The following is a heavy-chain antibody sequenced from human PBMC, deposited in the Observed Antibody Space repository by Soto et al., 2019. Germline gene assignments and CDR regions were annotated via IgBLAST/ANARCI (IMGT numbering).Heavy chain of an antibody. J-gene: IGHJ6*02. D-gene: IGHD4-17*01. Sequence: ASVKVSCKASGYSFTTHGISWVRRAPGHGLEWMGWISAYNGDTHYVQRFQGRLTMTTDTSTSTAYMELRTLTSDDTAVYYCARDPPFSGILRGTPLMDVWGQGTTVTVSS. V-gene: IGHV1-18*04. CDR3: ARDPPFSGILRGTPLMDV. CDR2: ISAYNGDT. CDR1: GYSFTTHG.